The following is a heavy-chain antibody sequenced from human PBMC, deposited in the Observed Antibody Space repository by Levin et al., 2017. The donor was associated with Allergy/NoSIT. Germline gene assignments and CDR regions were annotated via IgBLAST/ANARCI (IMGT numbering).Heavy chain of an antibody. D-gene: IGHD6-25*01. CDR1: GGSISTSSDY. Sequence: SETLSLTCTVSGGSISTSSDYWGWIRQPPGKGLEWIGSIYNSGSTFYNPSLKSRVTISVDTSKNQVSLKLSPVTAADTAVYYCARSGIGAAATGYWGQGTLVTVSS. J-gene: IGHJ4*02. CDR2: IYNSGST. V-gene: IGHV4-39*01. CDR3: ARSGIGAAATGY.